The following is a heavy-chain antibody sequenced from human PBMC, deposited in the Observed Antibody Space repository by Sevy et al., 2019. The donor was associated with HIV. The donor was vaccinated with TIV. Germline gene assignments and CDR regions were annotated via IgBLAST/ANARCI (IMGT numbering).Heavy chain of an antibody. J-gene: IGHJ6*03. CDR1: GFTFSSYW. CDR2: IKQDGSEK. CDR3: ARVSADFWSGYYTYYYYYMDV. D-gene: IGHD3-3*01. Sequence: GGSLRLSCAASGFTFSSYWMSWVRQAPGKGLEWVANIKQDGSEKYYVDSVKGRFTISRDNAKNSLYLQMNSRRAEDTAVYYCARVSADFWSGYYTYYYYYMDVWGKGTTVTVSS. V-gene: IGHV3-7*03.